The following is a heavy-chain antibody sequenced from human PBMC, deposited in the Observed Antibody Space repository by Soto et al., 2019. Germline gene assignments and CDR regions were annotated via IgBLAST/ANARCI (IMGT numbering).Heavy chain of an antibody. CDR2: IIPIFGTA. V-gene: IGHV1-69*01. Sequence: QVQLVQSGAEVKKPGSSVKVSCKASGGTFSSYAISWVRQAPGQGLEWMGGIIPIFGTANYAQKFQGRVTITADESTSTAYMELSSLRSEDTAVYYCARGGYCSSTSCRIAGWFDPWRQGTLVTVSS. CDR1: GGTFSSYA. J-gene: IGHJ5*02. D-gene: IGHD2-2*01. CDR3: ARGGYCSSTSCRIAGWFDP.